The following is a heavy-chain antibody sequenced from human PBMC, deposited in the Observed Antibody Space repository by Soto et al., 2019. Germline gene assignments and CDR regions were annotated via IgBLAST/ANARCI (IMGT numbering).Heavy chain of an antibody. Sequence: GESLKISCQVSGYDFPNSWISWVRQMPGKDLEWMARIDVSDSYINYNPSFKGHVTISTDKSITTAYLEWSSLKALDTAIYYCARVSDANDGTGYWTSDIWGQGTTVTVSS. D-gene: IGHD3-22*01. J-gene: IGHJ3*02. CDR2: IDVSDSYI. CDR1: GYDFPNSW. CDR3: ARVSDANDGTGYWTSDI. V-gene: IGHV5-10-1*01.